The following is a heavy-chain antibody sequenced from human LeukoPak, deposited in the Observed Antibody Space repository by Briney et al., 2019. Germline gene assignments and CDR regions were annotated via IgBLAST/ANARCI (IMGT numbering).Heavy chain of an antibody. Sequence: GGSLRLSCAASGFTFSNFFMSWVRQAPGEGLEWVASITQDGSAKYYEDSVKGRFTISRDNADNSLYLQMNSLRAEDTALYYWARDARQRSDYWGLGTLVTVSS. V-gene: IGHV3-7*01. D-gene: IGHD6-25*01. CDR1: GFTFSNFF. J-gene: IGHJ4*02. CDR3: ARDARQRSDY. CDR2: ITQDGSAK.